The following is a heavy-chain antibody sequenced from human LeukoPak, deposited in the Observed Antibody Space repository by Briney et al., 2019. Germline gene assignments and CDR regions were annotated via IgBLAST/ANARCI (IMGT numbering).Heavy chain of an antibody. Sequence: GASVKVSCKVSGYTLTELSMHWVRQAPGKGLEWMGGFDPEDGETIYAQKFQGRVTMTEDTSTDTAYMELSSLRSEDTAVYYCATMLAALDVVVPAALDYWGQGTLVTVSS. CDR1: GYTLTELS. V-gene: IGHV1-24*01. CDR3: ATMLAALDVVVPAALDY. D-gene: IGHD2-2*01. J-gene: IGHJ4*02. CDR2: FDPEDGET.